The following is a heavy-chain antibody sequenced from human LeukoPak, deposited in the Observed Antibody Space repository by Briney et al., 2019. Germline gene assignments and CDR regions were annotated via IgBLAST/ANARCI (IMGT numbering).Heavy chain of an antibody. CDR2: IWYDGSNK. Sequence: PGGSLRLSCAASGITFSSHGMHWVRQAPGKGLEWVAVIWYDGSNKYYADSVKGRFTISRDNSKNTLYLQMNSLRAEDTAVYYCARDPQSIAVAGHFDYWGQGTLVTVSS. V-gene: IGHV3-33*08. J-gene: IGHJ4*02. D-gene: IGHD6-19*01. CDR1: GITFSSHG. CDR3: ARDPQSIAVAGHFDY.